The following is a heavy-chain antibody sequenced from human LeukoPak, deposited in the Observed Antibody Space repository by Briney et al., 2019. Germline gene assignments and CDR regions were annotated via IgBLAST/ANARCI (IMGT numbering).Heavy chain of an antibody. D-gene: IGHD4-17*01. CDR3: ASLTTWVDY. CDR1: GYSISSGYY. V-gene: IGHV4-38-2*01. Sequence: SETLSLTCAVSGYSISSGYYWGWIRQPPGKGLEWIGSIYHSGSTYYNPSLKSRVTISVDTSKNQFSLKLSPVTAADTAVYYCASLTTWVDYWGQGTLVTVSS. J-gene: IGHJ4*02. CDR2: IYHSGST.